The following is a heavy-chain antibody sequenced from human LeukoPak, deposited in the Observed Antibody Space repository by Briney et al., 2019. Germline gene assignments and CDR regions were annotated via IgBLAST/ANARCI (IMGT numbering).Heavy chain of an antibody. J-gene: IGHJ4*02. CDR2: KRQDGDTK. V-gene: IGHV3-7*03. Sequence: GGSRRLSCAASGLTFSSYTMSWVRKAPGKGREGVANKRQDGDTKYYVDSVKGRFTISRDNAMNSLYLQMNSLRAEDTAIYYCARSLPYGTTWYGRSDFWGQGTLVTVSS. CDR1: GLTFSSYT. D-gene: IGHD6-13*01. CDR3: ARSLPYGTTWYGRSDF.